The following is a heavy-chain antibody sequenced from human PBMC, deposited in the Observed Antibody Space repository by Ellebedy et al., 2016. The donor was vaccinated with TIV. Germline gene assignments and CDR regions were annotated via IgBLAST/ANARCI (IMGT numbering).Heavy chain of an antibody. CDR1: GFTFSSYW. CDR3: TQNGGGGSGTPDY. D-gene: IGHD3-16*01. J-gene: IGHJ4*02. Sequence: GESLKISCAASGFTFSSYWMHWVRQAPGRGLEWVSDISGNGVNSHYADSVKGRFTISRDNSKNTLFLQMNSLRAEDTAMYYCTQNGGGGSGTPDYWGQGTLVTVSS. CDR2: ISGNGVNS. V-gene: IGHV3-23*01.